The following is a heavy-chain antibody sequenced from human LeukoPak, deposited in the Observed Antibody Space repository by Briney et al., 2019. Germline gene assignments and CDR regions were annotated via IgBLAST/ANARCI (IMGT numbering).Heavy chain of an antibody. CDR3: ARGTVDIVVVPAAIHYYYYYMDV. CDR2: ISAYNGNT. D-gene: IGHD2-2*03. CDR1: GYTFTSYG. J-gene: IGHJ6*03. Sequence: ASVKVSCKASGYTFTSYGISWVRQAPGQGLEWMGWISAYNGNTNYAQKLKGRVTMTTDTSTSTAYMELRSLRSDDTAVYYCARGTVDIVVVPAAIHYYYYYMDVWGKGTTVTVSS. V-gene: IGHV1-18*01.